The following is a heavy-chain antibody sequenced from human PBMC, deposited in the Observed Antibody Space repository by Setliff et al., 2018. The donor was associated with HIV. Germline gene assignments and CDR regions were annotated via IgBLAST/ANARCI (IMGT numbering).Heavy chain of an antibody. CDR3: ARGIDILVKMGIYYHYMDV. D-gene: IGHD2-15*01. V-gene: IGHV1-8*01. Sequence: EASVKVSCKTSGDKFGSFDINWVRQASGQGLEWVGWVYASTGRTAYARKFEGRVTMTWDPSTGIGYMELNSLRADDTAVYYCARGIDILVKMGIYYHYMDVWGKGTTVTVSS. CDR2: VYASTGRT. J-gene: IGHJ6*03. CDR1: GDKFGSFD.